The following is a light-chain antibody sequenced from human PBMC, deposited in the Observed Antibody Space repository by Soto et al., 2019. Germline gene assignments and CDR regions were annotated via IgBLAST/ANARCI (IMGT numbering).Light chain of an antibody. CDR3: QHFGGTTFT. CDR2: GAS. CDR1: QSVSSSY. Sequence: EIVLTQSPGTPSLSPGERATLSCRTSQSVSSSYIAWYQQRPGQTPSLLIYGASTRATGIPDRFSGSGSGTHFTLTISRLEPGDFAVYYCQHFGGTTFTFGQGTRLEIK. V-gene: IGKV3-20*01. J-gene: IGKJ5*01.